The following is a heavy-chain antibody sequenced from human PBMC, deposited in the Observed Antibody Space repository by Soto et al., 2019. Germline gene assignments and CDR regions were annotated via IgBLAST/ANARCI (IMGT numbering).Heavy chain of an antibody. CDR2: ISGSGGST. Sequence: GGSLRLSCAASGFTFSGYAMSWVRQAPGKGLEWVSAISGSGGSTYYADSVKGRFTISRDNSKNTLYLQMNSLRAEDTAVYYCAKASGGYSGYDFDYYYGMDVWGQGTTVTVSS. D-gene: IGHD5-12*01. CDR3: AKASGGYSGYDFDYYYGMDV. J-gene: IGHJ6*02. CDR1: GFTFSGYA. V-gene: IGHV3-23*01.